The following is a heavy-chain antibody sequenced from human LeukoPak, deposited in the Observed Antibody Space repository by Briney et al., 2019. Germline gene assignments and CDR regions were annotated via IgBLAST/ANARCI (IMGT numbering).Heavy chain of an antibody. CDR3: ARATGTYYDILTLGY. J-gene: IGHJ4*02. Sequence: GASVKVSCKASGYSFTSHYMHWVRQAPGQGLEWMGWINPNSGGTNYAQKFQGRVTMTRDTSISTAYMELSRLRSDDTAVYYCARATGTYYDILTLGYWGQGTLVTVSS. V-gene: IGHV1-2*02. CDR2: INPNSGGT. D-gene: IGHD3-9*01. CDR1: GYSFTSHY.